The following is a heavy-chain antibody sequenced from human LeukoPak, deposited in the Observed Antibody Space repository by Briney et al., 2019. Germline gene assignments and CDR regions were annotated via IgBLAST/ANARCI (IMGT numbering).Heavy chain of an antibody. V-gene: IGHV1-2*06. D-gene: IGHD1-14*01. CDR1: GYTFTGYY. Sequence: GASVKVSCKASGYTFTGYYMHWVRQAPGQGLEWMGRINPNRGGTNYAQKFQGRVTMTRNTSISTAYMELSSLRSEDTAVYYCARGRMRNRSPPGYWGQGTLVTVSS. CDR3: ARGRMRNRSPPGY. J-gene: IGHJ4*02. CDR2: INPNRGGT.